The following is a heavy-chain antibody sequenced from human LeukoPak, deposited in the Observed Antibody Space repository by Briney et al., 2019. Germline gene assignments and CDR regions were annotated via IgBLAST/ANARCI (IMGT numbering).Heavy chain of an antibody. CDR2: IRSKTDGGTS. J-gene: IGHJ4*02. Sequence: GGSLRLSCAVSGITFTNAWFNWVRQPQGKGLEWVGRIRSKTDGGTSDLAASVKGRFTILRDDSKNTLFLQMDSLDTEDTAVYYCATAPANWKWVPLDYWGRGTLVTVSS. D-gene: IGHD1-1*01. CDR1: GITFTNAW. V-gene: IGHV3-15*01. CDR3: ATAPANWKWVPLDY.